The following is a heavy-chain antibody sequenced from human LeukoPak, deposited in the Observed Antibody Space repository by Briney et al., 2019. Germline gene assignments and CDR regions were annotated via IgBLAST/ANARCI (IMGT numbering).Heavy chain of an antibody. CDR2: TKHDGSER. Sequence: GGSLRLSCAASGFTFTSYWMTWVRQAPAKGLEGVANTKHDGSERYYVDSLKGRFTISRDNVKNSLFLQMDSLRAEDTAVYYCARGGLYGDYYFDYWGQGTLVTVTS. CDR1: GFTFTSYW. V-gene: IGHV3-7*04. J-gene: IGHJ4*02. D-gene: IGHD2-21*02. CDR3: ARGGLYGDYYFDY.